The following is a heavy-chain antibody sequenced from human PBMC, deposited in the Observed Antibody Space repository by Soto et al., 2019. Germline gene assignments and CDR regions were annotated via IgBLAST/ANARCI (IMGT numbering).Heavy chain of an antibody. CDR2: ISYSGST. CDR1: GDSISSYY. V-gene: IGHV4-59*08. D-gene: IGHD6-19*01. J-gene: IGHJ4*02. Sequence: QVQLQESGPGLVKPSETLSLTCTVSGDSISSYYWSWIRQPPGKGLEWIGYISYSGSTNYNPSLKSRVPISVDTSKNQFSLKLSSVTAADTAVYYCARHSSDWYSDYWGQGTLVTVSS. CDR3: ARHSSDWYSDY.